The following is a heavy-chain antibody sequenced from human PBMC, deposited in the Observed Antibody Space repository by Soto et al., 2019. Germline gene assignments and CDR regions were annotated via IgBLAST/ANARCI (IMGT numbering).Heavy chain of an antibody. Sequence: GASVKVSCKASGGTFSSYAISWVRQAPGQGLEWMGGIIPIFGTANYAQKFQGRVTITADESTSTAYMELSSLRSEDTAVYYCAMEGYYDSSGYYYPDYWGQGTLVILSS. J-gene: IGHJ4*02. CDR3: AMEGYYDSSGYYYPDY. CDR2: IIPIFGTA. CDR1: GGTFSSYA. D-gene: IGHD3-22*01. V-gene: IGHV1-69*13.